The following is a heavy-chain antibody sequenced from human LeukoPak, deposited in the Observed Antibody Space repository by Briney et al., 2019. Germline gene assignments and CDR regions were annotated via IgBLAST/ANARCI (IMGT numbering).Heavy chain of an antibody. CDR3: ARLTRTYCGGDCSLDY. CDR2: ISSSSSSM. Sequence: GRSLRLSCAASGFTFSSYAMNWVRQAPGKGLEWVSSISSSSSSMYYADSVKGRFIISRDNAKNSLYLQMNNLRAEDTAVYYCARLTRTYCGGDCSLDYWGQGTLVTVSS. J-gene: IGHJ4*02. CDR1: GFTFSSYA. V-gene: IGHV3-21*01. D-gene: IGHD2-21*02.